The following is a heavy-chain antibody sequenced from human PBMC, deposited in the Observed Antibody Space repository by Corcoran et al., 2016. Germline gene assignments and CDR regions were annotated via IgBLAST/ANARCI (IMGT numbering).Heavy chain of an antibody. CDR2: IYPGDSDT. V-gene: IGHV5-51*01. Sequence: EVQLVQSGAEVKKPGESLKISCKGSGYSFTSYWIGWVRQMPGKGLEWMGIIYPGDSDTRYSPSFQGQVTISADKSISTAYLQWSSLKASDTAMYYGARHRQQLHYYYGMDVWGQGTTVTVSS. D-gene: IGHD6-13*01. CDR1: GYSFTSYW. CDR3: ARHRQQLHYYYGMDV. J-gene: IGHJ6*02.